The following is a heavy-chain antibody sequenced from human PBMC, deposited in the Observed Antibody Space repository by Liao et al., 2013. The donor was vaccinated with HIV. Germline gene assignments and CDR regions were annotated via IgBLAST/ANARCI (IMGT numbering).Heavy chain of an antibody. CDR1: AASISSGENY. D-gene: IGHD6-13*01. CDR3: ARVGAVHRSYYYYYMDV. J-gene: IGHJ6*03. V-gene: IGHV4-30-4*08. CDR2: SITVGPT. Sequence: QVQLQESGPGLVKPSQTLSLTCTVSAASISSGENYWSWIRQPPGKGRGVDWVRSITVGPTYYNPSLKGRVTISVDTSKNQFSLKLSSVTAADTAVYYCARVGAVHRSYYYYYMDVWAKGT.